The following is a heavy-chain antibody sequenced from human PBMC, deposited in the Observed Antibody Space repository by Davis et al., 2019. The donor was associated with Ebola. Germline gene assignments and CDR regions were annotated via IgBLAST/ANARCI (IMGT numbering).Heavy chain of an antibody. CDR3: ARIQVDGGAVSGFDF. V-gene: IGHV2-70*11. D-gene: IGHD6-19*01. CDR2: IDWDNAK. CDR1: GFSLSTRKMS. Sequence: SGPTLVKPTQTLTLTCTFSGFSLSTRKMSVSWIRQPPGKALEWLARIDWDNAKYYSTSLETRLTISKDTSKNQVVLTMTNMDTVDTGTYYCARIQVDGGAVSGFDFWGRGALVTVS. J-gene: IGHJ4*02.